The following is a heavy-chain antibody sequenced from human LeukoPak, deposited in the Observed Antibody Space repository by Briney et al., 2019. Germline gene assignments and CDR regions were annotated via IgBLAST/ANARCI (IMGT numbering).Heavy chain of an antibody. CDR3: ARVGITIFGVVTNFDY. V-gene: IGHV1-18*01. CDR2: ISAYNGNT. J-gene: IGHJ4*02. D-gene: IGHD3-3*01. CDR1: GYTFTSYG. Sequence: ASVKVSCKASGYTFTSYGISWVRQAPGQGPEWMGWISAYNGNTNYAQKLQGRVTMTTDTSTSTAYMELRSLRSDDTAVYYCARVGITIFGVVTNFDYWGQGTLVTVSS.